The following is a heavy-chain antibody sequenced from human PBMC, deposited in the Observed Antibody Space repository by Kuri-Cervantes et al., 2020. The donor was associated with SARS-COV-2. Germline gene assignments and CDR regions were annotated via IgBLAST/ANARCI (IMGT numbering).Heavy chain of an antibody. CDR3: ARDNSPSTLAAAGKGHGMDV. CDR1: GFTFSSYA. D-gene: IGHD6-13*01. J-gene: IGHJ6*02. Sequence: SCAASGFTFSSYAMHWVRQASGKGLEWVAVISYDGSNKYYADSVKGRFTISRDNSKNTLYLQMNSLRAEDTAVYYCARDNSPSTLAAAGKGHGMDVWGQGTTVTVSS. CDR2: ISYDGSNK. V-gene: IGHV3-30*01.